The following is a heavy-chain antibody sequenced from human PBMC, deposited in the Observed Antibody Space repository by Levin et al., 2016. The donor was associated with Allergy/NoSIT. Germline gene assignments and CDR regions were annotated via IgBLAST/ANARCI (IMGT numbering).Heavy chain of an antibody. V-gene: IGHV3-30*18. CDR2: ISYDGSNK. J-gene: IGHJ4*02. CDR1: GFTFSSYG. D-gene: IGHD6-13*01. CDR3: AKASSSSWSIPDY. Sequence: LSLTCAASGFTFSSYGIHWVRQAPGKGLEWVAVISYDGSNKYYADSVKGRFTISRDNSKNTLCLQMNSLRAEDTAVYYCAKASSSSWSIPDYWGQGTLVTVSS.